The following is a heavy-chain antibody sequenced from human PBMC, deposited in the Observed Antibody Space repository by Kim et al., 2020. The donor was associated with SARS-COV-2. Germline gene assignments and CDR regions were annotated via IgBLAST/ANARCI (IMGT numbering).Heavy chain of an antibody. J-gene: IGHJ4*02. V-gene: IGHV3-11*01. CDR1: GFSFSDYS. D-gene: IGHD5-18*01. CDR3: VRADRASYRFDS. CDR2: ISGSGSVK. Sequence: GGSLTLSCEASGFSFSDYSMYWIRQSPRKGLEWLSYISGSGSVKEYADFVKGRFTISRDNAKSMLYLDMNGLSADDTALYYCVRADRASYRFDSWGLGTL.